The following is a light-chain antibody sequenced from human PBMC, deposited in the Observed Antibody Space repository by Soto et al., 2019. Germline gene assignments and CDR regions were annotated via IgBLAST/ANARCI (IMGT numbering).Light chain of an antibody. V-gene: IGKV3-20*01. Sequence: EIVLTQSPGTLSLSPGERATLSCRASQSVSSRYLAWYQQKPGQAPRLLTYGASSRATGIPDRFSGSGSGTDFTLTISRLEPEDFAVYYCQQYGSLPRSITFGQGTRLEIK. J-gene: IGKJ5*01. CDR3: QQYGSLPRSIT. CDR1: QSVSSRY. CDR2: GAS.